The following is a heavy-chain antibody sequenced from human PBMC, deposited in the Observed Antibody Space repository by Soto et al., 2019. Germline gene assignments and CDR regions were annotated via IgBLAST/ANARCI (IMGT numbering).Heavy chain of an antibody. D-gene: IGHD2-15*01. J-gene: IGHJ4*02. CDR3: ARAPLRQIAGSYVLQTPAGDY. CDR1: GYTFTGYY. V-gene: IGHV1-46*01. Sequence: ASVKVSCKASGYTFTGYYMHWVRQAPGQGPGWMGIINPSGGSTSYAQKFQGRVTMTRDTSTSTVYMELRSLRSKDTAVYYCARAPLRQIAGSYVLQTPAGDYWGQGTLVTVSS. CDR2: INPSGGST.